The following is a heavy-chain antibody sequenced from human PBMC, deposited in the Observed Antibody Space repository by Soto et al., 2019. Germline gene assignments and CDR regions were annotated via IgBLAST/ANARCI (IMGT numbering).Heavy chain of an antibody. J-gene: IGHJ4*02. Sequence: EVQLLESGGGLVQPGGSLRLSCVASGFTFSNYAMSWVRQSPGKGLEWVSSISTSGGSTYYADSVKGRFTISRDNSKNTLYLQWTNLRAEDTAVYYCAKVVLVSLDPFDYWGQGTLVTVSS. CDR3: AKVVLVSLDPFDY. D-gene: IGHD1-1*01. V-gene: IGHV3-23*01. CDR1: GFTFSNYA. CDR2: ISTSGGST.